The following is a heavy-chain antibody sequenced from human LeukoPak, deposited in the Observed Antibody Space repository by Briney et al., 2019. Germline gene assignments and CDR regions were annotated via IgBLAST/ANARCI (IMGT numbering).Heavy chain of an antibody. CDR1: GGPFSGYY. J-gene: IGHJ2*01. Sequence: PSETLSLTCAVYGGPFSGYYWSWIRQSPGKGLEWIGEINQSGSTTYKPSLKGRVTISVDTSKTQSSLKLSSVTAADTAVYYCARGKEYCGGDCFSSWYFDLWGRGTLVTVSS. CDR3: ARGKEYCGGDCFSSWYFDL. D-gene: IGHD2-21*02. CDR2: INQSGST. V-gene: IGHV4-34*01.